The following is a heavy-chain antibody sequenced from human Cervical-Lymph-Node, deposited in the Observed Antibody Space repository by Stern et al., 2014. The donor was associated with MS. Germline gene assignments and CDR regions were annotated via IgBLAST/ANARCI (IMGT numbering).Heavy chain of an antibody. Sequence: EVQLVESGGGLVQPGGSLRLSCAASGFTFRTSWVTWVRQAPGKGLEWVADINQDGSQKYYVDFVRGRFTISRDNAENSLYLQMNSLGAEDTAVYYCARDKAYKTFDIWGRGTTVTVSS. CDR2: INQDGSQK. CDR3: ARDKAYKTFDI. J-gene: IGHJ3*02. CDR1: GFTFRTSW. V-gene: IGHV3-7*01. D-gene: IGHD1-14*01.